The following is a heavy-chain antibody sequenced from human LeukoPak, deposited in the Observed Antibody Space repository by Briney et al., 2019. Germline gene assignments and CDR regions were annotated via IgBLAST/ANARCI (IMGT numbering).Heavy chain of an antibody. CDR1: GFTFSSYG. V-gene: IGHV3-30*18. D-gene: IGHD3-22*01. Sequence: GGSLRLSCAASGFTFSSYGMHWVRQAPGKGLEWVAVISYDGSNKYYADSVKGRFTISRDNSKNTLYLQMNSLRAEDTAVYYCAKRYYYDSSGYPTYYYYGLDVWGQGTTVTVSS. J-gene: IGHJ6*02. CDR2: ISYDGSNK. CDR3: AKRYYYDSSGYPTYYYYGLDV.